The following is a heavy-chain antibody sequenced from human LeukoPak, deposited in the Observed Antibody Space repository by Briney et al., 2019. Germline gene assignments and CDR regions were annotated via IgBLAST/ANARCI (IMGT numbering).Heavy chain of an antibody. CDR3: AGQGGQGPYYDFWSGYYPPAHFDY. J-gene: IGHJ4*02. Sequence: PGGSLRLSCAASGFTFSSYGMSWVRQAPGKGLEWVSAISGSGGSTYYADSVKGRFTISRDNSKNTLYLQMNNLRAEDTAVYYCAGQGGQGPYYDFWSGYYPPAHFDYWGQGTLVTVSS. V-gene: IGHV3-23*01. D-gene: IGHD3-3*01. CDR2: ISGSGGST. CDR1: GFTFSSYG.